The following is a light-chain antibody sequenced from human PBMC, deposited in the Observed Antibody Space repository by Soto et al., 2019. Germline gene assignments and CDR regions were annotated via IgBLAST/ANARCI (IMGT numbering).Light chain of an antibody. CDR2: GAS. CDR1: QSVSSSY. J-gene: IGKJ3*01. CDR3: QQYGSSIFT. Sequence: EIVLTQSPGTLSLSPGERATLSCRASQSVSSSYLAWYQQKTGQAPRLLIHGASSRATVIPDRFSGSGSGTDFTLTISRPEPEDFAVYYCQQYGSSIFTFGPGTKVDIK. V-gene: IGKV3-20*01.